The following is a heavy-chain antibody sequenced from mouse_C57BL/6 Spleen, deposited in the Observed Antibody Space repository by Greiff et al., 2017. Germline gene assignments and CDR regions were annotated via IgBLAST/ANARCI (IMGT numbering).Heavy chain of an antibody. CDR3: AIPYNLRRT. V-gene: IGHV1-74*01. Sequence: QVQLQQPGAELVKPGASVKVSCKASGYTFTSYCMHWVKQRPGQGLEWIGRIHPSDSYTNYTQKFKGKATLTVDKSSNTAYMQLSSLTSEDSAFCYCAIPYNLRRTWGKGTTVTASS. J-gene: IGHJ1*03. CDR1: GYTFTSYC. D-gene: IGHD4-1*02. CDR2: IHPSDSYT.